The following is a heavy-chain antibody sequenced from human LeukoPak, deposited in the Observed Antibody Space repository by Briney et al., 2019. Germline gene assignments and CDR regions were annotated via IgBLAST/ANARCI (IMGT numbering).Heavy chain of an antibody. V-gene: IGHV1-8*01. CDR2: MNPNSGIT. CDR1: GYTYTSYD. J-gene: IGHJ6*02. CDR3: ARSITNYYYYGMDV. Sequence: ASVKVSCKASGYTYTSYDINWVRQATGQGLEWMGWMNPNSGITGYAQKFQGRVTMTRNTSISTAYMELSSLRSEDTAVYYCARSITNYYYYGMDVWGQGTTVTVSS. D-gene: IGHD1-1*01.